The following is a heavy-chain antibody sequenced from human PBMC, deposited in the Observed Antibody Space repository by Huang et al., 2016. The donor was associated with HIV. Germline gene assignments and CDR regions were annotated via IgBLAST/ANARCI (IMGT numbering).Heavy chain of an antibody. CDR3: ARWRSTSLTGLDY. J-gene: IGHJ4*02. D-gene: IGHD2-2*01. CDR2: IYTSGRT. CDR1: GVSITSGSYF. Sequence: QVQLQESGPGLVKPSQTLSLLCTVSGVSITSGSYFWSWIRQPAGKGLEWIGHIYTSGRTDYNPSLKSRVTISVDTSKNQFSLRLKSVTAADTALYYCARWRSTSLTGLDYWGQGTLVTVSS. V-gene: IGHV4-61*09.